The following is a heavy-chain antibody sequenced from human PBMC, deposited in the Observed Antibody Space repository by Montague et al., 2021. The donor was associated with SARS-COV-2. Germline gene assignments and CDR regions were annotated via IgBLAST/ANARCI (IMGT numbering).Heavy chain of an antibody. CDR1: GGSISSGSY. CDR3: ARVISAVAGANFYFDY. J-gene: IGHJ4*02. D-gene: IGHD4/OR15-4a*01. Sequence: SETLSLTCTVSGGSISSGSYWGWIRQPPGKGLEWIGTSDHSGITXXSPSLKSRVTISLDTSKNQFSLNLGSVTASDTAMYYCARVISAVAGANFYFDYWGQGTLVTVSS. V-gene: IGHV4-38-2*02. CDR2: SDHSGIT.